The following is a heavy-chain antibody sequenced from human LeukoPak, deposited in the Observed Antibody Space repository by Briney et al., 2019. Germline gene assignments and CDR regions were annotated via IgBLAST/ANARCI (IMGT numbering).Heavy chain of an antibody. J-gene: IGHJ6*02. CDR3: ASEYCSGGSCYFNYYYYGMDV. D-gene: IGHD2-15*01. Sequence: SETLSLTCTVSGGSISSSSYYWAWIRQSPGTGLEWIATVYYAGNTYYNPSLQSRVTISVDTSKNQFSLKLSSVTAADTAVYYCASEYCSGGSCYFNYYYYGMDVWGQGTTVTVSS. V-gene: IGHV4-39*01. CDR1: GGSISSSSYY. CDR2: VYYAGNT.